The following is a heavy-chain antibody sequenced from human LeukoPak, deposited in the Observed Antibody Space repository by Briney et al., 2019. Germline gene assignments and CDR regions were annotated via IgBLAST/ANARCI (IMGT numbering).Heavy chain of an antibody. CDR1: GFTFSDYY. CDR3: TTDAYYDSSGYPY. CDR2: ISSSGSTI. D-gene: IGHD3-22*01. Sequence: GGSLRLSCAASGFTFSDYYMSRIRQAPGKGLEWVSYISSSGSTIYYADSVKGRFTISRDNAKNSLYLQMNSLRAEDTAVYYCTTDAYYDSSGYPYWGQGTLVTVSS. J-gene: IGHJ4*02. V-gene: IGHV3-11*01.